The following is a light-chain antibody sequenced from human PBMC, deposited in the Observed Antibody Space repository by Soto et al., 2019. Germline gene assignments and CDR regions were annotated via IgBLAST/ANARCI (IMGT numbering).Light chain of an antibody. CDR1: SGHSSYA. J-gene: IGLJ1*01. Sequence: QLVLTQSPSASASLGASVKLTCTLSSGHSSYAIAWHQQQPEKGPRYLMNLNSDGSHTKGDGIPDRFSGSSSGAERYLTISSLQSEDEADYYCQTWVPGFYVFGTGTKLTVL. CDR2: LNSDGSH. CDR3: QTWVPGFYV. V-gene: IGLV4-69*01.